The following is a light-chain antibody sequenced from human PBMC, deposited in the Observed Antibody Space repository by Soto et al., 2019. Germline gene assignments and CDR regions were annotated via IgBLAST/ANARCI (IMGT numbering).Light chain of an antibody. J-gene: IGKJ4*01. CDR3: RQGNSLCCT. CDR1: QGISNW. Sequence: VGPRDHINSRASQGISNWLAWYQHKPGQPPKVLVSIVSSLQSGVPSRFCGSRSETDITLVSAIGLPEESTIYYLRQGNSLCCTFSGGTKVDIK. V-gene: IGKV1D-12*01. CDR2: IVS.